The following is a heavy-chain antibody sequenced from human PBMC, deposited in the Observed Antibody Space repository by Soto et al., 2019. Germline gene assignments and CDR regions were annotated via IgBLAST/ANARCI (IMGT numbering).Heavy chain of an antibody. CDR2: IIPIFGTA. V-gene: IGHV1-69*01. CDR1: GGTFSSYA. D-gene: IGHD4-4*01. J-gene: IGHJ6*02. CDR3: ARTLTVTVPLYYYGMDV. Sequence: QVQLVQSGAEVKKPGSSVKVSCKASGGTFSSYAISWVRQAPGQGLEWMGGIIPIFGTANYAQKFQGRVTITADESTSTAYMELSSRRSEDTAVYYCARTLTVTVPLYYYGMDVWGQGTTVTVAS.